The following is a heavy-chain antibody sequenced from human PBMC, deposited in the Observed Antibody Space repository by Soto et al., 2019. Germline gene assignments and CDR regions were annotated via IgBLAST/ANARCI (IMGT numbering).Heavy chain of an antibody. V-gene: IGHV3-7*01. J-gene: IGHJ4*02. CDR2: VKQDGVEK. Sequence: PGGSLRLSCGASGFDFSNFWMNWVRQGPGKGLEWVANVKQDGVEKNYVDSVKGRFTISRDNTKASLYLQMNSLRAEDTAVYYCVCGTGWLIEYWGQGSLVTVSS. CDR3: VCGTGWLIEY. CDR1: GFDFSNFW. D-gene: IGHD2-8*02.